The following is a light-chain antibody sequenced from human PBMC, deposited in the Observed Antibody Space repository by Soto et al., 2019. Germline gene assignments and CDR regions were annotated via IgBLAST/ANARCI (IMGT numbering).Light chain of an antibody. V-gene: IGLV2-8*01. Sequence: QSALTQPPSASGSPGQSVTISCTGTSSDVGAYNYVSWYQQYPGKAPKLMIYEVTKRPSGVPDRFSGSKSGNTASLTVSGLQAEDEADYYCTSYVGNDIWVFGAGTKLTVL. J-gene: IGLJ3*02. CDR3: TSYVGNDIWV. CDR1: SSDVGAYNY. CDR2: EVT.